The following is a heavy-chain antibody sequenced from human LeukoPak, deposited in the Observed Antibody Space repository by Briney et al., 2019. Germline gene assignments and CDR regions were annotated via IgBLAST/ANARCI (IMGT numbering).Heavy chain of an antibody. CDR2: ISSSSTTI. J-gene: IGHJ4*02. Sequence: GGSLRLSCAASGFTFSSYSMTWVRQAPGKGLEWLSYISSSSTTIYYADSVKGRFTISRDNSKNTLYLQMNSLRAEDTAVYYCAKPPWYQLPHYYFDYWGQGTLVTVSS. V-gene: IGHV3-48*01. CDR1: GFTFSSYS. D-gene: IGHD2-2*01. CDR3: AKPPWYQLPHYYFDY.